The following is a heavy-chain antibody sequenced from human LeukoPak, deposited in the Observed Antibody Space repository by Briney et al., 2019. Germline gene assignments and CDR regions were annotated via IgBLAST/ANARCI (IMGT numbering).Heavy chain of an antibody. J-gene: IGHJ4*02. CDR1: GGSISSFY. CDR3: AATIKRDYGDTNLDY. V-gene: IGHV4-59*01. Sequence: PSETLSLTCTVSGGSISSFYWSWIRQPPGKGLEWIGYMYNRGNTNYNPSLKSRVTISEDTSQNQLSLQLRSVTPGAPADLYWAATIKRDYGDTNLDYWGQGTLVTVPS. D-gene: IGHD4-17*01. CDR2: MYNRGNT.